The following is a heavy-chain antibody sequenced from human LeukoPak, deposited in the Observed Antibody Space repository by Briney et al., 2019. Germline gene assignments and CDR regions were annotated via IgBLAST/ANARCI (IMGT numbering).Heavy chain of an antibody. CDR3: ARVWNGRYYYYMDV. CDR1: GYTFTSYD. CDR2: MNPNSGNT. V-gene: IGHV1-8*03. J-gene: IGHJ6*03. Sequence: GASVKVSCKASGYTFTSYDINWVRQATGQGLEWMGWMNPNSGNTGYAQKFQGRVTITRNTSISTAYMELSSLRSEDTAVYYCARVWNGRYYYYMDVWGKGTTVTVSS. D-gene: IGHD1-1*01.